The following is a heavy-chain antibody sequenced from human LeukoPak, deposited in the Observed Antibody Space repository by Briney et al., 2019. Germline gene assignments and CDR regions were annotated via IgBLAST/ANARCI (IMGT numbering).Heavy chain of an antibody. CDR1: GFTFSSYA. CDR3: ATRQDFGVVIHFDY. Sequence: GGSLRLSCAASGFTFSSYAMSWVRQAPGKGLEWVSAISGSGGSTYYADSVQGRFTISRDNSKNTLYLQMNSLRAEDTAVYYCATRQDFGVVIHFDYWGQGTLVTVSS. CDR2: ISGSGGST. D-gene: IGHD3-3*01. V-gene: IGHV3-23*01. J-gene: IGHJ4*02.